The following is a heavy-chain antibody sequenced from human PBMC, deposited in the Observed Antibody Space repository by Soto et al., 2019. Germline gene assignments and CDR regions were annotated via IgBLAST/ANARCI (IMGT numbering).Heavy chain of an antibody. CDR1: GDSITSGVHY. Sequence: PSETLSLTCTVSGDSITSGVHYWSWIRQHPGKGLEWIGYIFYSGISYYNPSLQSRVTISVDTSKNQFSLQLRSVSAADTAVYYCARGPSGDKVDYWGQGTLVTVSS. CDR2: IFYSGIS. D-gene: IGHD7-27*01. CDR3: ARGPSGDKVDY. J-gene: IGHJ4*02. V-gene: IGHV4-30-4*08.